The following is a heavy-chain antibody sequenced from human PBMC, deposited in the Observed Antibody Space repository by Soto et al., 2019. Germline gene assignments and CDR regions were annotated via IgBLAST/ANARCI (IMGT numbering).Heavy chain of an antibody. V-gene: IGHV3-21*01. CDR3: ARDWGGEGTFDY. J-gene: IGHJ4*02. D-gene: IGHD3-16*01. CDR2: ISSSSSYI. CDR1: GFTLSSYS. Sequence: EVQLVESGGGLVKPGGSLTLSCAASGFTLSSYSMNWVRQAPGKGLEWVSSISSSSSYIYYADSVKGRFTISRDNAKNSLYLQMNSLRAEDTAVYYCARDWGGEGTFDYWGQGTLVTVSS.